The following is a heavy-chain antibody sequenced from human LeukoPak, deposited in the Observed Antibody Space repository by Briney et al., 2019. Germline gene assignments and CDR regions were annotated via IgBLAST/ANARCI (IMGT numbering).Heavy chain of an antibody. CDR2: IYYSGST. CDR1: GGSISSSSYY. D-gene: IGHD1-26*01. CDR3: ARHVQWELHNWFDP. Sequence: SETLSLACTVSGGSISSSSYYWGWIRQPPGKGLEWIGSIYYSGSTYYNPSLKSRVIISVDTSKNQFSLKLSSVTAADTAVYYCARHVQWELHNWFDPWGQGTLVTVSS. V-gene: IGHV4-39*01. J-gene: IGHJ5*02.